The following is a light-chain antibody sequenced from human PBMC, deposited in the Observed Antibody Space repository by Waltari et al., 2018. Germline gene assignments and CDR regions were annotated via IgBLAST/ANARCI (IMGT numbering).Light chain of an antibody. Sequence: EVMMTQSPATLSVSPGERATLSCRASQSVSSDLAWYQQKAGQAPRLLIYAASTRATGIPARFSGSGSGTDFTLTISSLQSEDFAVYYCQQYNSWPRTFGLGTKVETK. V-gene: IGKV3-15*01. CDR2: AAS. CDR3: QQYNSWPRT. J-gene: IGKJ1*01. CDR1: QSVSSD.